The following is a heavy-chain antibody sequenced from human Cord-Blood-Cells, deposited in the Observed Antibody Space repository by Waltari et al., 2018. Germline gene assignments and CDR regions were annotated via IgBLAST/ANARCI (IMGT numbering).Heavy chain of an antibody. CDR1: GVSFSGYY. Sequence: QVQLQQWGAGLLKPSETLSLTCAVYGVSFSGYYWSWLRQPPGKGLEWIGEINHSGSTNYNPSLKSRVTISVDTSKNQFSLKLSSVTAADTAVYYCARAVVVPAAMGDNWFDPWGQGTLVTVSS. CDR2: INHSGST. J-gene: IGHJ5*02. D-gene: IGHD2-2*01. CDR3: ARAVVVPAAMGDNWFDP. V-gene: IGHV4-34*01.